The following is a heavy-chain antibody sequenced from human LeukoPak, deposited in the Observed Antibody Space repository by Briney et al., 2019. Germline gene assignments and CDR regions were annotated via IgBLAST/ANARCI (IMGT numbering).Heavy chain of an antibody. J-gene: IGHJ4*02. Sequence: AGVKVSCKASGYTFTGYYMHWVRQAPGQGLEWMGWINPNSGGTNYAQKFQGRVTMTRDTSISTAYMELSRLRSDDTAVYYCARVRGVYCSSTSCYHFDYWGQGTLVTVSS. CDR2: INPNSGGT. D-gene: IGHD2-2*01. CDR3: ARVRGVYCSSTSCYHFDY. V-gene: IGHV1-2*02. CDR1: GYTFTGYY.